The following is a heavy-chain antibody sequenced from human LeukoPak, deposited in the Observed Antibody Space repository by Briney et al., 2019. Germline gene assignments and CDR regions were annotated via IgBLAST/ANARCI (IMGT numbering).Heavy chain of an antibody. CDR2: IYHSGST. CDR1: GGSISSSNW. J-gene: IGHJ4*02. CDR3: ARAPGDDSSGTKYYFDY. D-gene: IGHD3-22*01. V-gene: IGHV4-4*02. Sequence: SETLSLTCAVSGGSISSSNWWSWVRQPPGKGLEWIGEIYHSGSTNYNPSLKSRVTISVDKSKNQFSLKLSSVTAADTAVYYCARAPGDDSSGTKYYFDYWGQGTLVTVSS.